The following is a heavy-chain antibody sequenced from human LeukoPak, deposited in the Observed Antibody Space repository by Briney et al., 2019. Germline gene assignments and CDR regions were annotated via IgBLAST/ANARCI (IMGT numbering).Heavy chain of an antibody. Sequence: SVKVSCKASGGTFSSYAISWVRQAPGQGLGWMGRIIPILGIANYAQKFQGRVTITTDESTSTAYMELSSLRSEDTAVYYCARSGDSYGYGGGYWGQGTLVTVSS. CDR2: IIPILGIA. CDR3: ARSGDSYGYGGGY. D-gene: IGHD5-18*01. J-gene: IGHJ4*02. CDR1: GGTFSSYA. V-gene: IGHV1-69*04.